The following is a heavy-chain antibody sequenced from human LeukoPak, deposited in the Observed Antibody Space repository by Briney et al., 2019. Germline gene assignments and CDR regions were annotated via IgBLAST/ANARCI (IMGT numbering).Heavy chain of an antibody. V-gene: IGHV3-74*01. CDR1: GFSFSAYW. J-gene: IGHJ4*02. CDR2: INSDGSSI. D-gene: IGHD3-22*01. CDR3: ARLRGYYDSSDH. Sequence: PGGSLRLSCAGSGFSFSAYWMHWVRQLPGKGLVWVSRINSDGSSISYAESVKGRFTISRDNAKNTLYLQMNSLRLEDTAVYYCARLRGYYDSSDHWGQGTLVTVSS.